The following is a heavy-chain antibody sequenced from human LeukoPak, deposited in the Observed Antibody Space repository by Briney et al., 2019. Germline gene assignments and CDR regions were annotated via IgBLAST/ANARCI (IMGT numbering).Heavy chain of an antibody. CDR2: ISYDGSNE. Sequence: GGSLRLSCAASGFTLSSYAMHWVRQAPGKGLEWGAIISYDGSNEHYADPVKGRFTISRDNSKNTLYLQMNSLRAEDTAIYYCTRGRGSYSLDYWGRGTLVTASS. V-gene: IGHV3-30*01. J-gene: IGHJ4*02. CDR1: GFTLSSYA. CDR3: TRGRGSYSLDY. D-gene: IGHD1-26*01.